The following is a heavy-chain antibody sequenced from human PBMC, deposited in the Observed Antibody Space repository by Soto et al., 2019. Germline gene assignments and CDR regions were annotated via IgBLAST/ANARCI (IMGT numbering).Heavy chain of an antibody. D-gene: IGHD3-22*01. CDR1: GFTFSSYG. J-gene: IGHJ6*02. V-gene: IGHV3-30*18. CDR3: AKDGYDSSYYYYYGMAV. Sequence: GGSLRLSCAASGFTFSSYGMHWVRQAPGKGLEWVAVISYDGSNKYYADSVKGRFTISRDNSKNTLYLQMNSLRAEDTAVYYCAKDGYDSSYYYYYGMAVWGQGTTVTVSS. CDR2: ISYDGSNK.